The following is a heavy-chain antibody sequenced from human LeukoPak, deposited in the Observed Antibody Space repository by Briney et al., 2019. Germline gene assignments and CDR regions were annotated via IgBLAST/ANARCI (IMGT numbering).Heavy chain of an antibody. CDR2: ISGSGGT. V-gene: IGHV3-23*01. D-gene: IGHD1-14*01. CDR1: GFTFSTYV. CDR3: ATTSGSYYFDY. Sequence: RGSLRLSCAASGFTFSTYVMSWVRQAPGKGLEWVSAISGSGGTYYADSVKGRFTISRDNSKNTLYLQMNSLRAEDTAVYYCATTSGSYYFDYWGQGTLVTVSS. J-gene: IGHJ4*02.